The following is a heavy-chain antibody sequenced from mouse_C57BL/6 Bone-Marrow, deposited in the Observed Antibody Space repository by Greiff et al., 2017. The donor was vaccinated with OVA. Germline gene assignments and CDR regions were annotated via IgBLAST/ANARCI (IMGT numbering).Heavy chain of an antibody. CDR2: INPNNGGT. Sequence: EVQLQQSGPELVKPGASVKISCKASGYTFTDYYMNWVKQSHGKSLEWIGDINPNNGGTSYNQKFKGKATLTVDKSSSTAYMELRSLTSEDSAVYYCAREGSTMITTRVYFDYWGQGTTLTVSS. CDR3: AREGSTMITTRVYFDY. V-gene: IGHV1-26*01. J-gene: IGHJ2*01. D-gene: IGHD2-4*01. CDR1: GYTFTDYY.